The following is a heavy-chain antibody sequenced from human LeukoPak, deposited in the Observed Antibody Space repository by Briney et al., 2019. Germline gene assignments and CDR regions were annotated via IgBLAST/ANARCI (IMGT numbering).Heavy chain of an antibody. J-gene: IGHJ4*02. Sequence: PSETLSLTCTVSGGSMSRYYWSWIRQPPGKGLEWIGYIYYSGSTNYNPALKSRVTISEDTSKNQISLKLSSVTAADTAVYYCARVGGYYDSSGYDYWGQGTLVTVSS. CDR2: IYYSGST. CDR3: ARVGGYYDSSGYDY. V-gene: IGHV4-59*01. CDR1: GGSMSRYY. D-gene: IGHD3-22*01.